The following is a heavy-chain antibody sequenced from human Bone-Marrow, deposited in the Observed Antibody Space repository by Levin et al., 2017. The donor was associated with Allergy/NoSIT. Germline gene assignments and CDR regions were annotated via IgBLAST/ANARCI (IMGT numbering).Heavy chain of an antibody. V-gene: IGHV3-30*04. CDR1: GFTFSSYA. J-gene: IGHJ4*02. D-gene: IGHD1-26*01. CDR2: ISYDGSNK. CDR3: ARDRTPKSGSYGY. Sequence: GGSLRLSCAASGFTFSSYAMHWVRQAPGKGLEWVAVISYDGSNKYYADSVKGRFTISRDNSKNTLYLQMNSLRAEDTAVYYCARDRTPKSGSYGYWGQGTLVTVSS.